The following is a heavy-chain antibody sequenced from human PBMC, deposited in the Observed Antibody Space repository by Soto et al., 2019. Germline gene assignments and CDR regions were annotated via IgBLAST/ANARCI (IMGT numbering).Heavy chain of an antibody. CDR2: INHSGST. D-gene: IGHD3-10*01. Sequence: QVQLQPWGAGLLKPSETLSLTCAVYGGSFSGYYWSWIRQPPGKGLEWIGEINHSGSTNYNPSLKSRVTISLDTSKNQFSLKLSSETAADTSVYYFARGLWFGELRPWGQGTLVTVSS. CDR1: GGSFSGYY. CDR3: ARGLWFGELRP. V-gene: IGHV4-34*01. J-gene: IGHJ5*02.